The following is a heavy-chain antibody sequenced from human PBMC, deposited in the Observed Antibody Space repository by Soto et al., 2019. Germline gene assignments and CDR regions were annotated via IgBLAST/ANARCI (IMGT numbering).Heavy chain of an antibody. J-gene: IGHJ4*02. V-gene: IGHV4-30-4*01. D-gene: IGHD7-27*01. CDR2: IFDSGTT. CDR3: ARGPSGDKVHY. CDR1: GGSITSDYSC. Sequence: SETLSLTCTVSGGSITSDYSCWSWIRQPPGEGLEWIGHIFDSGTTYTNPSLRSQVAISLDTSKNHFSLTLSSVTAADTAVYYCARGPSGDKVHYWGPGALVTV.